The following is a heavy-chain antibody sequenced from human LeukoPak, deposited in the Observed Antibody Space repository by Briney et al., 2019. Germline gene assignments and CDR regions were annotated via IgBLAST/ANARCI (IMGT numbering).Heavy chain of an antibody. CDR2: INHSGST. J-gene: IGHJ4*02. V-gene: IGHV4-34*01. CDR1: GGSFSDFY. CDR3: AGRDGYNYYGY. D-gene: IGHD5-24*01. Sequence: SETLSLTCAVYGGSFSDFYWTWIRQPPGKGLEWIGEINHSGSTNYNPSLKSRVTISVDTSKNQFSLRLSSVTAADTAVYYCAGRDGYNYYGYWGQGTLVTVSS.